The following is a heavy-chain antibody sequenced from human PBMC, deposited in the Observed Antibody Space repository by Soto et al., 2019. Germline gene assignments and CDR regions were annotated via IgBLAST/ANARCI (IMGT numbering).Heavy chain of an antibody. Sequence: GGSLRLSCAASGCTFSNYAMSWVRQAPGKGLEWVSAISGTTGGTFYADSVKGRFTISRDNSRNILYLQMNSLRPEDTALYYCAKRVVVSGATYYFDYWGQGTLVTVSS. V-gene: IGHV3-23*01. CDR3: AKRVVVSGATYYFDY. CDR1: GCTFSNYA. D-gene: IGHD2-15*01. J-gene: IGHJ4*02. CDR2: ISGTTGGT.